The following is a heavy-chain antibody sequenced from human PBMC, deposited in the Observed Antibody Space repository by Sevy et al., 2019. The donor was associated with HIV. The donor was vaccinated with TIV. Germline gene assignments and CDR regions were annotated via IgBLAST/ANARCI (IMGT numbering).Heavy chain of an antibody. D-gene: IGHD2-21*01. CDR1: RFNFSNYA. V-gene: IGHV3-30*04. CDR3: ARDRLLSLLAF. Sequence: GGSLRLSCAASRFNFSNYAMHWVRQAPGKGLEWVALILHDGSNEHYADSVKGRFTISRDNSQNTVYLQMNSLRPEDTAVYYCARDRLLSLLAFWGQGTLVTVSS. J-gene: IGHJ4*02. CDR2: ILHDGSNE.